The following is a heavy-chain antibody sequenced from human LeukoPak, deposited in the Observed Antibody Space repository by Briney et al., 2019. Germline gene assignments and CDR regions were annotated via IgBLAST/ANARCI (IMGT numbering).Heavy chain of an antibody. V-gene: IGHV3-53*01. J-gene: IGHJ3*02. CDR3: ARDRRALDAFDI. D-gene: IGHD3-3*02. CDR2: LYSSGTT. CDR1: RFTVSSSY. Sequence: GGSLRLSCAASRFTVSSSYMSWVRQAPGKGLEWVSVLYSSGTTYYADSVKARFTISRDNSKNTLYLQMNSLRAEDTAVYYRARDRRALDAFDIWGQGTMVTVSS.